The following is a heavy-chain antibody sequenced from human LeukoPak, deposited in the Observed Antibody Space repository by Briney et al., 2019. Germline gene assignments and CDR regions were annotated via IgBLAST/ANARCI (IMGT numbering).Heavy chain of an antibody. Sequence: PGGSLRLSCAASGFTFNIYAMNWVRQAPGKGLEWVAAISGSGVSTRDADSVKGRFTISRDNSKNTLYLQMSSLRAEDTAVYYCAKGSFDWLLLDYWGQGTLVTVSS. CDR3: AKGSFDWLLLDY. CDR2: ISGSGVST. V-gene: IGHV3-23*01. CDR1: GFTFNIYA. D-gene: IGHD3-9*01. J-gene: IGHJ4*02.